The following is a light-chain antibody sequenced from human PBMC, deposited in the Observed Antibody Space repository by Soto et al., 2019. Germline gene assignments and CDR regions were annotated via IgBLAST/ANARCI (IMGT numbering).Light chain of an antibody. Sequence: EIVLTQSPGTLSLSPGERATLSCRASQSVAKNYLAWYQQEAGQAPRLLIYDASSRATGIPDRFSGSGSGTDFTLTISRLEPEDFAVYYCHQYASYPQTFCQGTKVEIK. CDR1: QSVAKNY. CDR2: DAS. J-gene: IGKJ1*01. V-gene: IGKV3-20*01. CDR3: HQYASYPQT.